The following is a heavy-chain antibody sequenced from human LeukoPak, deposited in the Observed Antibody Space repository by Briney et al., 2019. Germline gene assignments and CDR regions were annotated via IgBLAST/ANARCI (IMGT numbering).Heavy chain of an antibody. J-gene: IGHJ4*02. CDR1: GFTFSSYA. V-gene: IGHV3-30*04. CDR2: ISYDGSNK. CDR3: ARVATGTTHFFQHFDY. D-gene: IGHD1-1*01. Sequence: GGSLRLSCAASGFTFSSYAMHWVRQAPSKGLEWVAVISYDGSNKYYADSVKGRFTISRDNSKNTLYLQMNSLRAEDTAVYYCARVATGTTHFFQHFDYWGQGTLVTVSS.